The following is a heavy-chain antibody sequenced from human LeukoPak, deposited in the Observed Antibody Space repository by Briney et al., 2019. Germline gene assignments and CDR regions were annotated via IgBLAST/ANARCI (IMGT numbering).Heavy chain of an antibody. CDR2: ISYDGSNK. J-gene: IGHJ4*02. CDR1: GFTFSSYG. D-gene: IGHD6-13*01. CDR3: AKDRQGDSSSWVDY. V-gene: IGHV3-30*18. Sequence: SGGSLRLSCAASGFTFSSYGMHWVRQAPGKGLEWVAVISYDGSNKYYADSVKGRFTISRDNSKNTLYLQMNSLRAEDTAVYYCAKDRQGDSSSWVDYRGQGTLVTVSS.